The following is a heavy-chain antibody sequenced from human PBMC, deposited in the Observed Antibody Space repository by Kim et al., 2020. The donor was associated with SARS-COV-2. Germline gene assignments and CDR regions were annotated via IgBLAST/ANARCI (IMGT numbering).Heavy chain of an antibody. Sequence: GGSLRLSCAASGFTFSSYSMNWVRQAPGKGLEWVSSISSSSGNIYYADSVKGRFTISRDNAKNSLYLQMNSLRAEDTAVYYCARGGFTGTPPDWGQGTLVTVSS. V-gene: IGHV3-21*01. J-gene: IGHJ4*02. D-gene: IGHD1-1*01. CDR1: GFTFSSYS. CDR3: ARGGFTGTPPD. CDR2: ISSSSGNI.